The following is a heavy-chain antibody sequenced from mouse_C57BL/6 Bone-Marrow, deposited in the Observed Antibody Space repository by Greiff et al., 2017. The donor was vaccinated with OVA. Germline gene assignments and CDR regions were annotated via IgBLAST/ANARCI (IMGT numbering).Heavy chain of an antibody. D-gene: IGHD2-4*01. CDR3: ARKRVYYDYAWFAY. CDR2: IDPSDRYT. Sequence: VQLQQPGAELVRPGPSVKLSCKASGYTCTSYWMHWVKQRPGQGLAWIGVIDPSDRYTNYNQKFKGKATLTVDTSSSTAYMQLSSLTSEDSAVYYCARKRVYYDYAWFAYWGQGTLVTVSA. J-gene: IGHJ3*01. CDR1: GYTCTSYW. V-gene: IGHV1-59*01.